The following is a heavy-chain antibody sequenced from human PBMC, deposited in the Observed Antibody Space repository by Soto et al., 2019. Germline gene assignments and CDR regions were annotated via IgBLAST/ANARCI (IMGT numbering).Heavy chain of an antibody. D-gene: IGHD6-6*01. CDR3: ARGGRIAARPGGPTYYYYMDV. CDR2: INHSGST. CDR1: GGSFSGYY. V-gene: IGHV4-34*01. Sequence: SETLSLTSAVYGGSFSGYYWSWIRQPPGKGLEWIGEINHSGSTNYNPSLKSRVTISVDTSKNQFSLKLSSVTAADTAVYYCARGGRIAARPGGPTYYYYMDVWGKGTTVTVSS. J-gene: IGHJ6*03.